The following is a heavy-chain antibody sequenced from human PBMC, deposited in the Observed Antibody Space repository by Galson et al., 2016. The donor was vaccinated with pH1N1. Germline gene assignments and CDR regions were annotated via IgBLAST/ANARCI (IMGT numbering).Heavy chain of an antibody. V-gene: IGHV3-21*01. CDR1: GFLFSGYT. CDR3: SREPYFPPYFDN. Sequence: SLRLSCAASGFLFSGYTMNWIRQAPGKGPEWVSSISSTGRNIYSADSLKGRFTISRDNAKNSLYLQISNWRVEDTAVYYFSREPYFPPYFDNWGQVTLVTVSA. J-gene: IGHJ4*02. CDR2: ISSTGRNI. D-gene: IGHD2-21*01.